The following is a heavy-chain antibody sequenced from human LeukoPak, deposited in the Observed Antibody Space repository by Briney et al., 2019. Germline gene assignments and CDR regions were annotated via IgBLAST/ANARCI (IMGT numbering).Heavy chain of an antibody. J-gene: IGHJ4*02. CDR2: IYYSGST. CDR3: AIHALSYSSFFDY. D-gene: IGHD2-21*01. Sequence: PPETLSLTCTVSGGSISSYYWSWIRQPPGKGLEWIGYIYYSGSTNYNPSLKSRVTISVDTSKNQFSLKLSPVTAADTAVYYCAIHALSYSSFFDYWGQGTLVTVSS. V-gene: IGHV4-59*08. CDR1: GGSISSYY.